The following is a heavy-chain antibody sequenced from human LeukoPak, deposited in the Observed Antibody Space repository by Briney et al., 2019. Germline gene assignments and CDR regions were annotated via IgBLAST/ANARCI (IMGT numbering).Heavy chain of an antibody. CDR1: VASIGSFY. V-gene: IGHV4-4*07. CDR2: VHSSGST. J-gene: IGHJ4*02. Sequence: SETLSLTCTVSVASIGSFYWSWIRQPAGKGLEWIRRVHSSGSTNYIPSIKSRVTMSVDTSKNQFSLKLNTVTAADTAMYYCAREAVDYGSGSHDYWGQGILVTVSS. CDR3: AREAVDYGSGSHDY. D-gene: IGHD3-10*01.